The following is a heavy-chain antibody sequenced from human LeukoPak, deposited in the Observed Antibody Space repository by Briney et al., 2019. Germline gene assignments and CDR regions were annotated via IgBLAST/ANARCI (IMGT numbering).Heavy chain of an antibody. D-gene: IGHD3-10*01. CDR2: IRYDGSNK. CDR3: AKDFGDGGYYYGSGFDY. J-gene: IGHJ4*02. V-gene: IGHV3-30*02. CDR1: GFTFSSYD. Sequence: GGSLRLSCAASGFTFSSYDMHWVRQAPGKGLEWVAFIRYDGSNKYYADPVKGRFIISRDNSKNTLYLQMNSLRAEDTAVYYCAKDFGDGGYYYGSGFDYWGQGTLVTVSS.